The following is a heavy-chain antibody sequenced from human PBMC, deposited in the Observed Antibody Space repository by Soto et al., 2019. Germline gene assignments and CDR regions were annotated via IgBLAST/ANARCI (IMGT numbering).Heavy chain of an antibody. V-gene: IGHV3-23*01. D-gene: IGHD5-18*01. Sequence: GGSLRLSCTASGFTFSSYAMSWVRQAPGKELEWVSTISGNSGKTNYAESVKGRFSISRDNSKNTVHLQLDSLRAEDTAVYYCAKRFRYNSGPFEYWGRGTLVTVSS. CDR1: GFTFSSYA. CDR3: AKRFRYNSGPFEY. J-gene: IGHJ4*02. CDR2: ISGNSGKT.